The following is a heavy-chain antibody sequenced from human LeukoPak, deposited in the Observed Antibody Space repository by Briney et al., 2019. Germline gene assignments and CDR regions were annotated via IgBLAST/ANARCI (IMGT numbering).Heavy chain of an antibody. V-gene: IGHV3-23*01. CDR1: GFTFSSYA. Sequence: PGGSLRLSCAASGFTFSSYAMSWVRQAPGKGLEWVSSISGSGGITYCADSVKGRFTISRDNSKNTLYLQMNSLRAEDTAVYYCAKERTSTYGYNWFDPWGQGALVTVSS. D-gene: IGHD3-10*01. CDR2: ISGSGGIT. CDR3: AKERTSTYGYNWFDP. J-gene: IGHJ5*02.